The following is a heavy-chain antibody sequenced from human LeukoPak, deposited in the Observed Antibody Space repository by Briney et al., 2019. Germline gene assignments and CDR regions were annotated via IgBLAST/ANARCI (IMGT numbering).Heavy chain of an antibody. D-gene: IGHD5-18*01. CDR1: GGSFSGYY. CDR2: INHSGST. J-gene: IGHJ4*02. V-gene: IGHV4-34*01. CDR3: GRGGYSYVYNFDY. Sequence: SETLSLTCAVYGGSFSGYYWSWIRQPPGKGLEWIGEINHSGSTNYNPSLKSRVTISVDTSKNQFSLKLSSVTAADTAVYYCGRGGYSYVYNFDYGGQGTRVTVSS.